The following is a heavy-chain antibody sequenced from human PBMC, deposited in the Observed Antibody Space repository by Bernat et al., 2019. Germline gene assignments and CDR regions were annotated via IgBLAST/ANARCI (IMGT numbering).Heavy chain of an antibody. V-gene: IGHV3-11*06. CDR3: ARRLDYLDV. CDR1: GFTFSDYY. D-gene: IGHD6-25*01. Sequence: QVQLVESGGGLVKPGGSLRLSCAASGFTFSDYYMSWIRQAPGKGLEWVSYISSSSSYTNYADTVKGRFTIARDNAKNSLYLQMNSLRAQDTAVYYFARRLDYLDVWGKGTTVTVSS. J-gene: IGHJ6*03. CDR2: ISSSSSYT.